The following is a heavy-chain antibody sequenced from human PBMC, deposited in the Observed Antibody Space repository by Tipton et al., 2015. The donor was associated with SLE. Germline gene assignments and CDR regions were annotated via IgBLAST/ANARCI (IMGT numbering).Heavy chain of an antibody. CDR3: ARDSFEGFFDS. V-gene: IGHV1-18*01. Sequence: QLVQSGAEVKKPGASVKVSCKASGYTLSTYGLSWVRQAPGQGLEWMGWISAYNGNTNYAQKIQGRVTMTADTSTNTAYMELRSLRSDDTAVYYCARDSFEGFFDSWGQGTLVTVSS. CDR1: GYTLSTYG. CDR2: ISAYNGNT. D-gene: IGHD3-9*01. J-gene: IGHJ4*02.